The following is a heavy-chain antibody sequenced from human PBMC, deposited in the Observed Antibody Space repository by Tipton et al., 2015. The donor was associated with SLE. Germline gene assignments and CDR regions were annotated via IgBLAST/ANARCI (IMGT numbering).Heavy chain of an antibody. V-gene: IGHV3-33*06. CDR2: IWYDGSNK. D-gene: IGHD3-9*01. J-gene: IGHJ6*03. CDR1: GFTFSSYG. Sequence: SLRLSCAASGFTFSSYGMHWVRQAPGKGLEWVAVIWYDGSNKYYADSVKGRFTISRDNSKNSIHLLYLQMNSLRAEDTAVYYCAKDRGYFDLVYYMDVWGKGTTVTVSS. CDR3: AKDRGYFDLVYYMDV.